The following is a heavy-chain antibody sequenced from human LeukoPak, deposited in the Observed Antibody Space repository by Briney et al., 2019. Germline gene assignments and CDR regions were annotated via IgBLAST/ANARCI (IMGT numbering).Heavy chain of an antibody. J-gene: IGHJ5*02. CDR3: ARFPGYDFWSGHNWFDP. D-gene: IGHD3-3*01. CDR1: GYSISSGYY. CDR2: IYHSGST. Sequence: SETLSLTCAVSGYSISSGYYWGWIRQPPGKGLEWIGSIYHSGSTYYNPSLKSRVTISVDTSKNQFSLKLSSVTAADTAVYYCARFPGYDFWSGHNWFDPWGQGTLVTVSS. V-gene: IGHV4-38-2*01.